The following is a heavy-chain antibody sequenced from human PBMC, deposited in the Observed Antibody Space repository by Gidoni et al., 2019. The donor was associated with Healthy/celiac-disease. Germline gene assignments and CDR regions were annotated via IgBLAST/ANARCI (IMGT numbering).Heavy chain of an antibody. CDR2: INPSGGST. CDR1: GYTFTSYY. D-gene: IGHD2-15*01. CDR3: ARDLVCSGGSCYPGNWFDP. V-gene: IGHV1-46*01. Sequence: QVQLVQSGAEVKKPGASVKVSCKAYGYTFTSYYMHWVRQAPGQGLEWMGIINPSGGSTSYAQKFQGRVTMTRDTSTSTVYMELSSLRSEDTAVYYCARDLVCSGGSCYPGNWFDPWGQGTQVTVSS. J-gene: IGHJ5*02.